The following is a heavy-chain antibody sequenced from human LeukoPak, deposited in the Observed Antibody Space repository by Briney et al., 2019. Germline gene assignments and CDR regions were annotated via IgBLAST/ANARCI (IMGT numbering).Heavy chain of an antibody. D-gene: IGHD5-18*01. J-gene: IGHJ6*04. Sequence: ASVKVSCKVSGYTLTELSMHWVRQAPGKGREWMGGFDPEDGETIYAQKFQGRVTMTEDTSTDTAYMELSSLRSEDTAVYYCATSRGYSYGPPNKYYYYYYGMDVWGKGTTVTVSS. CDR2: FDPEDGET. CDR3: ATSRGYSYGPPNKYYYYYYGMDV. CDR1: GYTLTELS. V-gene: IGHV1-24*01.